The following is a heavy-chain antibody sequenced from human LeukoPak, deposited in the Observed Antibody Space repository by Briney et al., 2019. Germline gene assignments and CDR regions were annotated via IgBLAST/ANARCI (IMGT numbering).Heavy chain of an antibody. CDR3: ARVMDYEGYFDY. CDR1: GFTFSSSW. CDR2: INSDGSST. D-gene: IGHD3-22*01. V-gene: IGHV3-74*01. Sequence: GGPLRLSCAASGFTFSSSWMHWVRQAPGKGLVWVSRINSDGSSTSYADSVKGRFTISRDNAKNTLYLQMNSLRAEDTAVYYCARVMDYEGYFDYWGQGTLVTVSS. J-gene: IGHJ4*02.